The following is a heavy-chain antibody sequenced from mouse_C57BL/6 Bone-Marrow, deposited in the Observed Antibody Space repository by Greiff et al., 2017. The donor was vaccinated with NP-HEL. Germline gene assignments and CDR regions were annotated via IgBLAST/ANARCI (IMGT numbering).Heavy chain of an antibody. CDR3: ARPLYYYGSSHFDY. D-gene: IGHD1-1*01. V-gene: IGHV5-6*01. CDR1: GFTFSSYG. Sequence: EVKLVESGGDLVKPGGSLKPSCAASGFTFSSYGMSWVRQTPDKRLEWVATISSGGSYTYYPDSVKGRFTISRDNAKNTLYLQMSSLKSEDTAMYYCARPLYYYGSSHFDYWGQGTTLTVSS. J-gene: IGHJ2*01. CDR2: ISSGGSYT.